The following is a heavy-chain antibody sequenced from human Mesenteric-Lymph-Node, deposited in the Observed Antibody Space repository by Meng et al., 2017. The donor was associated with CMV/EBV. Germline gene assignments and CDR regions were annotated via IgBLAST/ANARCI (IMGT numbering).Heavy chain of an antibody. CDR2: TRDDGTNG. J-gene: IGHJ4*02. D-gene: IGHD3-9*01. CDR1: GFTFSSYG. V-gene: IGHV3-30*02. Sequence: GESLKISCAASGFTFSSYGMHWVRQAPGKGLEWVAFTRDDGTNGYYADSVKGRFTISRDNSRNTLYLQMNILGAEDTAVYYCARDRDYDILTGYYSSYSYFEYWGQGILVTVSS. CDR3: ARDRDYDILTGYYSSYSYFEY.